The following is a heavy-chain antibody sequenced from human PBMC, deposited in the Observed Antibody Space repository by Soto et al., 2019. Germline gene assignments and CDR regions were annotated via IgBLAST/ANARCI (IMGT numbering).Heavy chain of an antibody. Sequence: EVQVVESGGGLVQPGGSLRLSCVASGFTFSTYWMTWVRQAPGKGLEWVANIKQGGSETHYVDSVKGRFTISGDNAKNSLYLQMNSLRAEDTAVYYCARGTFGGYDSWGQGTLVTVSS. CDR1: GFTFSTYW. D-gene: IGHD2-2*01. V-gene: IGHV3-7*01. J-gene: IGHJ5*01. CDR3: ARGTFGGYDS. CDR2: IKQGGSET.